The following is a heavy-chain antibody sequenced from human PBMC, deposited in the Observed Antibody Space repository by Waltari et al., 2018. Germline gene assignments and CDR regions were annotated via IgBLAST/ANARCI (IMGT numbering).Heavy chain of an antibody. Sequence: QVQLVQSGAEVKKPGSSVKVSCKASGGTFSSYTISWVRQATGQGLEWMGRIIPILGIANYAQKFQGRVTITADKSTSTAYMELSSLRSEDTAVYYCAKEDRYDYVWGSYRSDYFDYWGQGTLVTVSS. J-gene: IGHJ4*02. CDR3: AKEDRYDYVWGSYRSDYFDY. CDR2: IIPILGIA. D-gene: IGHD3-16*02. CDR1: GGTFSSYT. V-gene: IGHV1-69*08.